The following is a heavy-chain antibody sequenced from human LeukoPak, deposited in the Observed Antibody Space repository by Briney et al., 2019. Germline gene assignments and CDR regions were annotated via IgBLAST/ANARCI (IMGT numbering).Heavy chain of an antibody. Sequence: GGSLRLSCAASGFTFSSYAMSWVRQAPGQGREWVSAISGSGGSTYYADSVKGRFTISRDNSKNTLYLQMNSLRAEDTAVYYCAKAPAQLLRTCFDYWGQGTLVTVSS. CDR3: AKAPAQLLRTCFDY. J-gene: IGHJ4*02. V-gene: IGHV3-23*01. D-gene: IGHD2-2*01. CDR1: GFTFSSYA. CDR2: ISGSGGST.